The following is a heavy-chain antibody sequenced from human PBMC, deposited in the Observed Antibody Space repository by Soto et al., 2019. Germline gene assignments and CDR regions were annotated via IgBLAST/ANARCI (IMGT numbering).Heavy chain of an antibody. CDR3: AADTTGYYPDY. CDR2: ISYSGTT. CDR1: GDSIISGSYY. Sequence: QVQLQESGPGLVKPSQTLSLTCTVSGDSIISGSYYWSWIRQLPGKGLEWIGYISYSGTTYYNPSLKSRVIISVDTSKNQFSLKLSSVTAADTAVYYCAADTTGYYPDYWGLGTLVTGSS. D-gene: IGHD3-9*01. V-gene: IGHV4-31*03. J-gene: IGHJ4*02.